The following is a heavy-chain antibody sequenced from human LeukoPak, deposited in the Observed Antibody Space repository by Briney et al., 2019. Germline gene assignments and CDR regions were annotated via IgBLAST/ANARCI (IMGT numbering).Heavy chain of an antibody. CDR1: GFTFSSYA. J-gene: IGHJ5*02. Sequence: PGGSLRLSCAASGFTFSSYAMSWIRQAPGKGLEWVSAISGSGGSTYYADSVRGRFTISRDNSKNTVYLQVNSLRAEDTAVYYCVGAGSYGGFDPWGQGTLVTVSS. V-gene: IGHV3-23*01. D-gene: IGHD3-16*01. CDR2: ISGSGGST. CDR3: VGAGSYGGFDP.